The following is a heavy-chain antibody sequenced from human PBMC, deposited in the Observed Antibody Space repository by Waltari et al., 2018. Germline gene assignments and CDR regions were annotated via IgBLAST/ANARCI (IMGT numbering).Heavy chain of an antibody. J-gene: IGHJ6*03. CDR3: ASHFEDYYYYMDV. CDR2: IGANGDYI. CDR1: GFSFHSYT. V-gene: IGHV3-21*01. Sequence: EVQLVESGGGLVTPGESLRLSCVASGFSFHSYTMNWVRQAPGRGLEWVSAIGANGDYIYYADSVNGRFTTSRDNARNSLYLQMSSLRVEDTAIYFCASHFEDYYYYMDVWGKGTTVTVSS.